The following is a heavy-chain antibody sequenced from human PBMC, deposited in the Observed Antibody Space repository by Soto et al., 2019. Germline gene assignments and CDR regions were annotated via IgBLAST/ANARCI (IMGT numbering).Heavy chain of an antibody. V-gene: IGHV3-30*18. CDR3: AKATWIQLWLGKSQPYGMDV. CDR2: ISYDGSNK. D-gene: IGHD5-18*01. J-gene: IGHJ6*02. Sequence: QVQLVESGGGVVQPGRSLRLSCAASGFTFSSYGMHWVRQAPGKGLEWVAVISYDGSNKYYADSVKGRFTISRDNSKNTLYLQMTSLRAEDTAVYYCAKATWIQLWLGKSQPYGMDVWGQGTTVTVSS. CDR1: GFTFSSYG.